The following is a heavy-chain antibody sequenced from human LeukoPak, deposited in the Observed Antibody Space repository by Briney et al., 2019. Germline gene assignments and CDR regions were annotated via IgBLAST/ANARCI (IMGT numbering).Heavy chain of an antibody. CDR2: IKQDGSEK. CDR1: GFTFSSYW. V-gene: IGHV3-7*01. CDR3: ARDRRGGSGYDLYCYYGMDV. Sequence: GGSLRLSCAASGFTFSSYWMSWVRQAPGKGLEWVANIKQDGSEKYYVDSVKGRFTISRDNAKNSLYLQMNSLRAEDTAVYYCARDRRGGSGYDLYCYYGMDVWGQGTTVTVSS. J-gene: IGHJ6*02. D-gene: IGHD5-12*01.